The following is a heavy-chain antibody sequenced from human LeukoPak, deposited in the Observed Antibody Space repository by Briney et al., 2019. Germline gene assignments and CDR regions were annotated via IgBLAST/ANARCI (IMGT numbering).Heavy chain of an antibody. D-gene: IGHD2-15*01. CDR3: TTRRQDGW. Sequence: GGSLRLSCVGSGFTFSDAWMSWVRQAPGKGLEWVGRIKSKSEGGTIDYAAPVKGRFTISRDDSRNTLYLQMNSLKTEDTAVYYCTTRRQDGWWGQGTLVTVS. V-gene: IGHV3-15*01. CDR1: GFTFSDAW. J-gene: IGHJ4*02. CDR2: IKSKSEGGTI.